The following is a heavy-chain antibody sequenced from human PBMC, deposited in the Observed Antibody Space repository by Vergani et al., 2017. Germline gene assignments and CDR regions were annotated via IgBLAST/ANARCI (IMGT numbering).Heavy chain of an antibody. Sequence: EVQLVESGGGLVQPGGSLRLSCAASGFTFSSYDMHWVRQATGKGLEWVSAIGTAGDTYYPGSVKGRFTISREKAKNSLYLQMNSRRAGDTAVYYCARGEYYGPYGMDVWGQGTTVTV. CDR2: IGTAGDT. CDR3: ARGEYYGPYGMDV. CDR1: GFTFSSYD. V-gene: IGHV3-13*04. D-gene: IGHD3-10*01. J-gene: IGHJ6*02.